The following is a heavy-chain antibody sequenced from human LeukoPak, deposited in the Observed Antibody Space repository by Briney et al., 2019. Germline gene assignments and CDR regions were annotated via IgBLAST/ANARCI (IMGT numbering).Heavy chain of an antibody. V-gene: IGHV1-46*01. D-gene: IGHD5-24*01. CDR1: GYTFTSYY. CDR2: INPSGGST. Sequence: ASVKVSCKASGYTFTSYYMHWVRQAPGQGLEWMGTINPSGGSTSYAQKFQGRVTMTRDTSISTAYMEMSRLRSDDTAVYYCARARWALGHWGQGTLVTVSS. J-gene: IGHJ4*02. CDR3: ARARWALGH.